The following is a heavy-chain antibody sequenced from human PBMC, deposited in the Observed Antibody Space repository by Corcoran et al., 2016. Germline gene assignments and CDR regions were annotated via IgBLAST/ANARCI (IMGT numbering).Heavy chain of an antibody. CDR3: ARSAAALYRPFDY. Sequence: QVQLVESGGGVVQPGRSLRLSCAASGFTFSSYGMHWVRQAPGKGLEWVAVIWYDGSNKYYADSVKGRFTISRDNSKNTLYLQMNSLRAEDTAVYYCARSAAALYRPFDYWGQGTLVTVSS. J-gene: IGHJ4*02. D-gene: IGHD3-16*01. CDR1: GFTFSSYG. V-gene: IGHV3-33*01. CDR2: IWYDGSNK.